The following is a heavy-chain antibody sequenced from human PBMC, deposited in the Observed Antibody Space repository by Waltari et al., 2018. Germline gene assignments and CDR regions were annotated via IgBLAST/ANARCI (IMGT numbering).Heavy chain of an antibody. J-gene: IGHJ4*02. Sequence: EVQLVESGGGSVQPGGSVRLSCAASGFTFTTYWMSWVRQAPGKGLQWMANIKRDGSVRYYVGSVNGRFTVSRDNAKNSLHLQMDSLRVEDTAVYYCAREGNYDGVGDGFDYWGQGTLFTVSS. CDR3: AREGNYDGVGDGFDY. CDR2: IKRDGSVR. V-gene: IGHV3-7*03. CDR1: GFTFTTYW. D-gene: IGHD2-21*01.